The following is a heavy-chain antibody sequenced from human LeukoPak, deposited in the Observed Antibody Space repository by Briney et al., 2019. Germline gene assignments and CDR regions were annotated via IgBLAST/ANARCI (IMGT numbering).Heavy chain of an antibody. CDR2: TYYRSKWYN. Sequence: PSQTLSLTCVISGDSVSNNSAAWNWIRQSPSRGLEWLGRTYYRSKWYNDYAVSVKGRIIINPDTSKNQFSLQLNSMTPEDTAVYYCARVVGGRGYFDYWGQGTLVTVSS. V-gene: IGHV6-1*01. CDR1: GDSVSNNSAA. J-gene: IGHJ4*02. D-gene: IGHD1-26*01. CDR3: ARVVGGRGYFDY.